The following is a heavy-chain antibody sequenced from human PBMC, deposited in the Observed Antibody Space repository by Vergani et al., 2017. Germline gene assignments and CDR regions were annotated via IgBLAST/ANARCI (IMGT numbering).Heavy chain of an antibody. CDR3: AAGGYDYSYIDV. J-gene: IGHJ6*03. V-gene: IGHV1-69*13. CDR2: TIPLFGTP. CDR1: GGTFSNYA. Sequence: QVQLVQSGAAVKKPGSSVKVSCKTSGGTFSNYAISWVRQAPGQGLEWMGGTIPLFGTPNYAQMFQGRVTFTADDSTSAAYMELSSLRSEDTAVYYCAAGGYDYSYIDVWGKGP.